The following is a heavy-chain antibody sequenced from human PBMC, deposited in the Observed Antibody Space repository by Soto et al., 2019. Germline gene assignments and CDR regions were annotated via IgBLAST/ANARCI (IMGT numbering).Heavy chain of an antibody. CDR1: GYTLTELS. J-gene: IGHJ4*02. D-gene: IGHD3-3*01. CDR3: ATGTAPYYDFWSGYYVY. CDR2: FDPEDGET. V-gene: IGHV1-24*01. Sequence: ASVKVSCKVSGYTLTELSMHWVRQAPGKGLEWMGGFDPEDGETIYALKFQGRVTMTEDTSTDTAYMELSSLRSEDTAVYYCATGTAPYYDFWSGYYVYWGQGTLVTVSS.